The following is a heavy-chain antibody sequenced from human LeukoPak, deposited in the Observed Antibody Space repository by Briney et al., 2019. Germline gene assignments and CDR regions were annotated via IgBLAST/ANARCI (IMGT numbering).Heavy chain of an antibody. CDR2: ISYDGTNK. V-gene: IGHV3-30-3*01. CDR3: AKDGGDSSGWNNDY. Sequence: PGRSLRLSCAASGFTFSSYAMHWVRQAPGKGLEWVAVISYDGTNKFYADSVKGRFTISRDNSKNTLYLQMNSLRAEDTAVYYCAKDGGDSSGWNNDYWGQGTLVTVSS. CDR1: GFTFSSYA. D-gene: IGHD6-19*01. J-gene: IGHJ4*02.